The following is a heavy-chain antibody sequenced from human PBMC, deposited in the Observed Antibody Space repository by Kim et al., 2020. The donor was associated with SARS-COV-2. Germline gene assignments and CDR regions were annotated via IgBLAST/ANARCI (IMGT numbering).Heavy chain of an antibody. CDR2: ISGSGGST. V-gene: IGHV3-23*01. CDR3: ARKGRYYDILTGNYYYYGMDV. CDR1: GFTFSSYS. D-gene: IGHD3-9*01. J-gene: IGHJ6*02. Sequence: GGSLRLSCAASGFTFSSYSMSWVSSSLGKWQEWVSSISGSGGSTYYADSVTGRFTLSRDNFKNTLDLQMNSLRAEDTAVYYCARKGRYYDILTGNYYYYGMDVWGQRTTVTVYS.